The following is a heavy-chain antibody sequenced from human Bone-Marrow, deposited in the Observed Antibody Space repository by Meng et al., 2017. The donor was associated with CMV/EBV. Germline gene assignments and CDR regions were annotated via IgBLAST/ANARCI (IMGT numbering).Heavy chain of an antibody. D-gene: IGHD2-2*01. CDR2: IKQDGSEK. CDR1: GFTFSSYW. V-gene: IGHV3-7*01. J-gene: IGHJ4*02. Sequence: GESLKISCAASGFTFSSYWMSWVRQAPGKGLEWVANIKQDGSEKYYVDSVKGRFTISRDNAKNSLYLQMNSLRAEDTAVYYCASDLVVPAARAVYWGQGMLVTVSS. CDR3: ASDLVVPAARAVY.